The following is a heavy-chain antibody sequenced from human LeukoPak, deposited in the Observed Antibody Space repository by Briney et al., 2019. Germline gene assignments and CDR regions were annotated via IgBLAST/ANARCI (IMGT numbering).Heavy chain of an antibody. V-gene: IGHV3-53*01. Sequence: PGGSLRLSCAASGFTVSSNYMSWVRQAPGKGLEWVSVIYSGGSTYYADSVKGRFTISRDNSKNTLYLQMNSLRAEDTAVYYCARVTGLGTYYYYYYMDVWGKGTTVTVS. D-gene: IGHD3-16*01. CDR3: ARVTGLGTYYYYYYMDV. J-gene: IGHJ6*03. CDR1: GFTVSSNY. CDR2: IYSGGST.